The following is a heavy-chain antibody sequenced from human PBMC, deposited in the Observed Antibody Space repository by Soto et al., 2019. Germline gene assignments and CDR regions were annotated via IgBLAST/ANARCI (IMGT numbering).Heavy chain of an antibody. D-gene: IGHD4-4*01. CDR2: ISYDGSNK. CDR3: AKDLGAVTTPSSASSGY. V-gene: IGHV3-30*18. Sequence: QVQLVESGGGVVQPGRSLRLSCAASGFTFSSYGMHWVRQAPGKGLEWVAVISYDGSNKYYADSVKGRFTISRDNSKNTLYLQMNSLRAEDTAVYYSAKDLGAVTTPSSASSGYWGQGTLVTVSS. J-gene: IGHJ4*02. CDR1: GFTFSSYG.